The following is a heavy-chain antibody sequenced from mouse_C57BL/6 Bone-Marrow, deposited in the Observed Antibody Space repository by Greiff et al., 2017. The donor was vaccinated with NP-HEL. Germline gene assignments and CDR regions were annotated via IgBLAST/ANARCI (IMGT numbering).Heavy chain of an antibody. CDR3: ARYGSSFFDY. Sequence: VQLQQSGAELVRPGTSVKMSCKASGYTFTNYWIGWAKQRPGHGLEWIGDIYPGGGYTNYNEKLKGKATLTADKSSSTAYMQFSSLTSEDSAIYYCARYGSSFFDYWGQGTTLTVSS. CDR1: GYTFTNYW. J-gene: IGHJ2*01. CDR2: IYPGGGYT. V-gene: IGHV1-63*01. D-gene: IGHD1-1*01.